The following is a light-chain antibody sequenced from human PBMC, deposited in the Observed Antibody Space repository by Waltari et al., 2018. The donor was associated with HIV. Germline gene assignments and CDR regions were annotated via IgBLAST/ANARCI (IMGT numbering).Light chain of an antibody. CDR2: DVS. J-gene: IGLJ1*01. V-gene: IGLV2-23*02. CDR1: SSDVGGYNY. CDR3: CSYAGSSTYV. Sequence: QSALTQPASVSGSPGQSITISCTGTSSDVGGYNYVSWYQQHPGKAPNLMIYDVSKRHSGVSNRVSGSKAGNTASLTISGLQAEDEADYYCCSYAGSSTYVFGTGTKVTVL.